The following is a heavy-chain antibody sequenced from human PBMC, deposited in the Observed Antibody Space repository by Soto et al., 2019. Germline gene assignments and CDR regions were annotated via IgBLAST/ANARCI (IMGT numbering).Heavy chain of an antibody. V-gene: IGHV3-64D*08. Sequence: GGSLRLSCSASGFTFSSYAMHWVRQAPGKGLEYVSAISSNGGSTYYADSVKGRFTISRDNSKNTLYLQMSSLRAEDTAVYYCVRSSGRQGVVVVAARAMGYYYGMDVWGQGTTVTVSS. J-gene: IGHJ6*02. CDR2: ISSNGGST. D-gene: IGHD2-15*01. CDR3: VRSSGRQGVVVVAARAMGYYYGMDV. CDR1: GFTFSSYA.